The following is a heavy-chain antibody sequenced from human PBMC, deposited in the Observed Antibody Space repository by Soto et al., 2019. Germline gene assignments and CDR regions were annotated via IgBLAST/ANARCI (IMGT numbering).Heavy chain of an antibody. CDR1: GFTFSSYG. CDR3: AKSEHHWYFDL. J-gene: IGHJ2*01. V-gene: IGHV3-30*18. CDR2: ISYDGSNK. Sequence: QVQLVESGGGVVQPGRSLRLSCAASGFTFSSYGMHWVRQAPGKGLEWVAVISYDGSNKYYADSVKGRFTISRDNSKNTLYLQMNSLRAEDTAVYYCAKSEHHWYFDLWGRGTLVTVSS.